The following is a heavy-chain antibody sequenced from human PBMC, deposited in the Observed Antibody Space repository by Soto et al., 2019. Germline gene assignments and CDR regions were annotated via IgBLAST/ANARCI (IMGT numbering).Heavy chain of an antibody. Sequence: SETLSLTCAVYGASLSDNYCNWLRQPPGKGLEWIGEISHSGNTNYNPSLKSRVTISVDTSKNQFSLKLSSVTAADTAVYYCARHRGGAAAGYYYYGMDVWGQGTTVTVSS. CDR2: ISHSGNT. CDR3: ARHRGGAAAGYYYYGMDV. J-gene: IGHJ6*02. CDR1: GASLSDNY. V-gene: IGHV4-34*01. D-gene: IGHD6-13*01.